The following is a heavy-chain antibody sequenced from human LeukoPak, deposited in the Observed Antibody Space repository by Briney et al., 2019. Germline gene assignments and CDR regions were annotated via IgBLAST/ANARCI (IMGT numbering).Heavy chain of an antibody. D-gene: IGHD7-27*01. J-gene: IGHJ3*02. CDR3: AKELLVGTAFDI. V-gene: IGHV3-74*01. CDR2: INTDGSPT. CDR1: GFTFSSYW. Sequence: PGGSLRLPCAASGFTFSSYWMYWVRQAPGKGLVWVSRINTDGSPTNYADSVKGRFTISRDNAKNTLYLQMNSLRVEGMAMYYCAKELLVGTAFDIWGQGTMVTVSS.